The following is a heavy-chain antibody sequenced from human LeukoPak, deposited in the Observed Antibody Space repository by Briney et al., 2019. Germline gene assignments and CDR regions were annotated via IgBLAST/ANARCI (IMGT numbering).Heavy chain of an antibody. CDR3: AKGGAYDFWSGPRNWFDP. CDR2: ISGSGGST. J-gene: IGHJ5*02. CDR1: GFTFSSYA. Sequence: GGSLRLSCAASGFTFSSYAMSWVRQAPGKGLEWVSAISGSGGSTYYADSVKGRFTTSRDNSKNTLYLQMNSLRAEDTAVYYCAKGGAYDFWSGPRNWFDPWGQGTLVTVSS. V-gene: IGHV3-23*01. D-gene: IGHD3-3*01.